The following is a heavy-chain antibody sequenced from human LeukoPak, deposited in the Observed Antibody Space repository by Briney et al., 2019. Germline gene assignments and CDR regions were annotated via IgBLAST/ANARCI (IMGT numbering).Heavy chain of an antibody. CDR1: GGTFSGYY. Sequence: SETLSLTCAVNGGTFSGYYWSWIRQPPGKGLEWIGEINHSGSTNYNPSLKSRVTISVDTSKNQFSLKLSSVTAADTAVYYCARAYCSGGSCYYYYYYGMDVWGKGTTVTVSS. CDR3: ARAYCSGGSCYYYYYYGMDV. J-gene: IGHJ6*04. CDR2: INHSGST. V-gene: IGHV4-34*01. D-gene: IGHD2-15*01.